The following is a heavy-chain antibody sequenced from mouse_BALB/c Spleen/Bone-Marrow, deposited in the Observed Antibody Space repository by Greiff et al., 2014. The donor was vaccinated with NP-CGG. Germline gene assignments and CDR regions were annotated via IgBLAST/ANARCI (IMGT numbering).Heavy chain of an antibody. D-gene: IGHD1-1*01. Sequence: EVNLVESGAELVKPGASVKLSCTASGFNIKDTYMHWVKQRPEQGLEWIGRIDPANGYTKFDPKFQGKATITADTSSNTAYLQLSSLTSEDTVVYYCARGTTVVSYYAMDYWGQGTSVTVSS. J-gene: IGHJ4*01. CDR1: GFNIKDTY. V-gene: IGHV14-3*02. CDR2: IDPANGYT. CDR3: ARGTTVVSYYAMDY.